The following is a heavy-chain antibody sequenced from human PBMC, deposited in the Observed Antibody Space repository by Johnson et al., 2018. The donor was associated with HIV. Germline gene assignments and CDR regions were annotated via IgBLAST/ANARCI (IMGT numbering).Heavy chain of an antibody. CDR2: IKQDGSEK. CDR1: GFTFSSYW. J-gene: IGHJ3*02. Sequence: VQLVESGGGLVQPGGSLRLSCAASGFTFSSYWMSWVRQASGKGLEWVANIKQDGSEKYYVDSVKGRFTISRDNSKNTLYLQMNSLRAEDTAVYYCAKEEDIWRLGLYRAFDIWGQGTMVTVSS. CDR3: AKEEDIWRLGLYRAFDI. V-gene: IGHV3-7*01. D-gene: IGHD2-15*01.